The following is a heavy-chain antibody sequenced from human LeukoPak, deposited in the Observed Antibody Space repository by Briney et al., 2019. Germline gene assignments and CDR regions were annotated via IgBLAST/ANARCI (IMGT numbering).Heavy chain of an antibody. J-gene: IGHJ3*02. Sequence: GGSLRLSCAASGFTFSNYWMSWVRQAPGKGLEWVANIKQDGSEKYYVDSVKGRFTISRDNAKNSLYLQMNSLRAEDTAVYYCARDTSPSIGVVGYDALDIWGQGTMVTVSS. CDR3: ARDTSPSIGVVGYDALDI. V-gene: IGHV3-7*01. CDR2: IKQDGSEK. CDR1: GFTFSNYW. D-gene: IGHD6-13*01.